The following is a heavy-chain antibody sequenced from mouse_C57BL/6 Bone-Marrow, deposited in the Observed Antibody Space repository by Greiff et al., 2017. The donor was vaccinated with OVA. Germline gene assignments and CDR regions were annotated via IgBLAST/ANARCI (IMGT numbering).Heavy chain of an antibody. V-gene: IGHV1-53*01. CDR1: GYTFTSYW. CDR3: ARGGIYWYFDV. CDR2: INPSNGGT. J-gene: IGHJ1*03. Sequence: VQLQQPGTELVKPGASVKLSCKASGYTFTSYWMHWVKQRPGQGLEWIGNINPSNGGTNYNEKFKGKATLTVDKSSSTAYMQLSSLTSEDSAGYYCARGGIYWYFDVWGTGTTVTVSS.